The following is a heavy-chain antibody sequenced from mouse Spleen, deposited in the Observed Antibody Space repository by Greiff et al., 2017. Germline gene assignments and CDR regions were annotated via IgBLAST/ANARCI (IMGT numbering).Heavy chain of an antibody. CDR1: GFTFTDYY. Sequence: EVKLMESGGGLVQPGGSLSLSCAASGFTFTDYYMSWVRQPPGKALEWLGFIRNKANGYTTEYSASVKGRFTISRDNSQSILYLQMNALRAEDSATYYCARYKGYYLYAMDYWGQGTSVTVSS. CDR2: IRNKANGYTT. V-gene: IGHV7-3*01. J-gene: IGHJ4*01. CDR3: ARYKGYYLYAMDY. D-gene: IGHD2-3*01.